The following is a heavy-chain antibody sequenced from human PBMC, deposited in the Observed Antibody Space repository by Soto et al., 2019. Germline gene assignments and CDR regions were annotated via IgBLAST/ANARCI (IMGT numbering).Heavy chain of an antibody. CDR2: INKDGTTT. J-gene: IGHJ4*02. CDR3: ANDLNWGQCDY. Sequence: GGSLRLSCAASGFTFTSYWMHWVRQAPGKGPVWVSRINKDGTTTAYADSVKGRFTISRDNAKNMLYLQMNSLRVEDTAVYYYANDLNWGQCDYWSQGALVTVSS. V-gene: IGHV3-74*03. CDR1: GFTFTSYW. D-gene: IGHD3-16*01.